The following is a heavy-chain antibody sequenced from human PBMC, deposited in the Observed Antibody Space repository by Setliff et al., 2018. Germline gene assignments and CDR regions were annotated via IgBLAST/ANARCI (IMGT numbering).Heavy chain of an antibody. CDR2: IIPIFGTS. V-gene: IGHV1-69*05. J-gene: IGHJ4*02. CDR1: GGTFSSYA. D-gene: IGHD5-18*01. CDR3: AREDYNYGCGSFDHDY. Sequence: SVKVSCKASGGTFSSYAISWVRQAPGQGLEWMGGIIPIFGTSNYAHKFQGRVTITTDESRSTAYMELSSLRSEDTAVYYCAREDYNYGCGSFDHDYWGQGTLVTVSS.